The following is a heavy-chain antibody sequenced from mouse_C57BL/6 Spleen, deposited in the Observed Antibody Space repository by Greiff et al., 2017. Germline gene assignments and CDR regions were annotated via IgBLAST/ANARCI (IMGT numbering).Heavy chain of an antibody. CDR1: GFTFSDYG. Sequence: EVKLVESGGGLVKPGGSLKLSCAASGFTFSDYGMHWVRQAPEKGLEWVAYISSGSSTIYYADTVKGRFTISRDNAKNTLFLQMTRLRSEDTAMYYCARGDYGSPNYPMDYWGQGTSVTVSS. D-gene: IGHD1-1*01. CDR3: ARGDYGSPNYPMDY. CDR2: ISSGSSTI. J-gene: IGHJ4*01. V-gene: IGHV5-17*01.